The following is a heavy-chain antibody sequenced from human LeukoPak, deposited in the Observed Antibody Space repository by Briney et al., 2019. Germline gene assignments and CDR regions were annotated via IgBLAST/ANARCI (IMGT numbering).Heavy chain of an antibody. V-gene: IGHV3-21*01. Sequence: GGSLRLSCAASGFTFSSYSMNWVRQAPGKGLEWVSSISSSSSYIYYADSVKGRFTISRDNAKNSLYLQVNSLRAEDTAVYYCAREGPIAAANYFDYWGQGTLVTVSS. CDR2: ISSSSSYI. CDR1: GFTFSSYS. CDR3: AREGPIAAANYFDY. J-gene: IGHJ4*02. D-gene: IGHD6-13*01.